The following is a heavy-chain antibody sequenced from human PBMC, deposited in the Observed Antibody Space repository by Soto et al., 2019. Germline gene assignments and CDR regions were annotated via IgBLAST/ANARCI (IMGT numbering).Heavy chain of an antibody. CDR1: GGSISSGGYY. D-gene: IGHD3-10*01. CDR3: ARGTFGELLFYFDY. CDR2: IYYSGST. V-gene: IGHV4-31*03. J-gene: IGHJ4*02. Sequence: SETLSLTCTVSGGSISSGGYYWSWIRQHPGKGLEWIGYIYYSGSTYYNPSLKSRVTISVDTSKNQFSLKLSSVTAADTAVYYCARGTFGELLFYFDYWGQGTLVTVSS.